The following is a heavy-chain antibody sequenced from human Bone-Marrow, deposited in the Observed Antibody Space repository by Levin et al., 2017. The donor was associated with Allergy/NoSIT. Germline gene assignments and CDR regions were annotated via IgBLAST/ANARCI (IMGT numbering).Heavy chain of an antibody. Sequence: GESLKISCKASGYTFTSYDINWVRQATGQGLEWMGWMNPNSGNTGYAQKFQGRVTMTRNTSISTAYMELSSLRSEDTAVYYCASGIVVVPAAPPYYYYYGMDVWGQGTTVTVSS. CDR1: GYTFTSYD. V-gene: IGHV1-8*01. CDR3: ASGIVVVPAAPPYYYYYGMDV. D-gene: IGHD2-2*01. J-gene: IGHJ6*02. CDR2: MNPNSGNT.